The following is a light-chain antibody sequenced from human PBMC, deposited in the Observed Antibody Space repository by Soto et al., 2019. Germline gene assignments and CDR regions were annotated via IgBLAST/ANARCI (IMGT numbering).Light chain of an antibody. CDR3: QQYGSSPWT. J-gene: IGKJ1*01. CDR2: DAS. Sequence: DVQMTLSPSSLSASAGYTVTITGQASQDISHYLNWYQQKPGKALKLLIYDASNLHPGVPSRFRGSGSGTDFTLTISRLEPEDFAVYYCQQYGSSPWTFAQGTKVDI. CDR1: QDISHY. V-gene: IGKV1-33*01.